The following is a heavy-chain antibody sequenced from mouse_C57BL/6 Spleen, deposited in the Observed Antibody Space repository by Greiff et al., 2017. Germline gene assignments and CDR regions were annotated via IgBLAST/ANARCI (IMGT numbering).Heavy chain of an antibody. V-gene: IGHV3-6*01. CDR2: ISYDGSN. CDR3: ERDLEQRRLHYAMDY. CDR1: GYSITRGYY. J-gene: IGHJ4*01. Sequence: EVKLMESGPGLVKPSQSLSLTCSVTGYSITRGYYWYWIRQFPGNKLEWMGYISYDGSNNYNPTRKNRISINRYTSKNQFVMKLNAVTTEDTATYDCERDLEQRRLHYAMDYWGQGTSVTVSS. D-gene: IGHD3-2*02.